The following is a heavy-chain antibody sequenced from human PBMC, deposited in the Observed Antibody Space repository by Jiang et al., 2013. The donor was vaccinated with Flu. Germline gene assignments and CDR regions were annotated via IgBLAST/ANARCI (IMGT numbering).Heavy chain of an antibody. D-gene: IGHD3-3*01. CDR3: ARGVTIFGVVGY. CDR1: GYTFTDYY. V-gene: IGHV1-2*02. J-gene: IGHJ4*02. Sequence: GASVKVSCKASGYTFTDYYMHWLRQAPGQGLEWMGWINPNSGGTNYAQKFQGRVTMTRDTSISTAYMELSRLRSDDTAVYYCARGVTIFGVVGYWGQGTLVTVSS. CDR2: INPNSGGT.